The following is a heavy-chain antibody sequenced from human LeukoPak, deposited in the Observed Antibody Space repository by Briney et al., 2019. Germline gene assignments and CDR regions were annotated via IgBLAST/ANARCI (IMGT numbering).Heavy chain of an antibody. J-gene: IGHJ4*02. CDR2: ISGSGDTT. V-gene: IGHV3-23*01. D-gene: IGHD6-19*01. CDR3: AKGQWSVGVGYFEY. Sequence: GGSLRLSCTASGFTFSKYAMSWVRQAPGKGLEWVSGISGSGDTTYYADSVKGRFTISRDNSKSTLYLQMNSLRAEDSALYYCAKGQWSVGVGYFEYWGQGSPVTVSS. CDR1: GFTFSKYA.